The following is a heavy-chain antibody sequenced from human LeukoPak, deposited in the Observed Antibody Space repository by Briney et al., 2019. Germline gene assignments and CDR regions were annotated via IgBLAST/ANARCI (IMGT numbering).Heavy chain of an antibody. CDR2: ISNSGST. J-gene: IGHJ6*03. V-gene: IGHV4-59*11. CDR1: GGSISSHY. CDR3: GRDALVGYFSYYYMDV. Sequence: SETLSLTCTVSGGSISSHYWTWIRQSPVKGLEWIGDISNSGSTSYNPSLKSRVTISIDTSKNQFSLKLNSVTAADTAVYYCGRDALVGYFSYYYMDVWGKGTTVTVSS. D-gene: IGHD2-15*01.